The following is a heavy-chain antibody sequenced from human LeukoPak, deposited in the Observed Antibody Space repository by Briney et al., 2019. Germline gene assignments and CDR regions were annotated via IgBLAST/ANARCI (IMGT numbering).Heavy chain of an antibody. J-gene: IGHJ5*02. CDR1: GFTFNHFA. CDR3: ANGGRYSSGFDP. Sequence: PGRSLRLSCAASGFTFNHFAMHWVRQAPGKGLEWVAVISYDGNNKYHADSVKGRLTISRDNSKNTLYLQINSLRAEDTAVYYCANGGRYSSGFDPWGQGTLVTVSS. CDR2: ISYDGNNK. V-gene: IGHV3-30-3*01. D-gene: IGHD5-12*01.